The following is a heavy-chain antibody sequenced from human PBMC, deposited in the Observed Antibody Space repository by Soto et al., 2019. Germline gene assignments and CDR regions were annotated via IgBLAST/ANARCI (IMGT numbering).Heavy chain of an antibody. CDR2: IYYSGST. J-gene: IGHJ3*02. CDR1: GGSISSSSYY. CDR3: ARLTGSNDAFDI. V-gene: IGHV4-39*01. Sequence: SETLSLTCTVSGGSISSSSYYWGWIRQPPGKGLEWIGSIYYSGSTYYNPSLKSRVTISVDTSKNQFSLKLSSVTAADTAVYYCARLTGSNDAFDIWGQGTMVTV.